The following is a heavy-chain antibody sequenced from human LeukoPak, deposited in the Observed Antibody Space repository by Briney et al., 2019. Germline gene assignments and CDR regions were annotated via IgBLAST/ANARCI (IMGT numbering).Heavy chain of an antibody. V-gene: IGHV4-61*09. CDR3: ARGLHGYTYGYVPWELYYYMDV. J-gene: IGHJ6*03. D-gene: IGHD5-18*01. CDR2: ISTSGRT. Sequence: SQTLSLTCTVSGGSINSGRYYWSWIRQPAGRGLEWIGHISTSGRTSYSPSLKSRVTISVDTSKNQFSLKMSSVSAADTAVYYCARGLHGYTYGYVPWELYYYMDVWGKGTTVTISS. CDR1: GGSINSGRYY.